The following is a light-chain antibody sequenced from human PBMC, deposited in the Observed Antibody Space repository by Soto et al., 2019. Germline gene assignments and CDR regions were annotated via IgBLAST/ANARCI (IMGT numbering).Light chain of an antibody. CDR3: VSFTTSSPYV. Sequence: QSVLTQPASVSGSPGQSITISCTGTSSDVGAYIYVSWYQQHPGKAPKLMIYDITNRPSGVSNRFSGSKSGNTASLTISGLQAEGEADYYCVSFTTSSPYVFGTGTQVTVL. CDR1: SSDVGAYIY. J-gene: IGLJ1*01. CDR2: DIT. V-gene: IGLV2-14*01.